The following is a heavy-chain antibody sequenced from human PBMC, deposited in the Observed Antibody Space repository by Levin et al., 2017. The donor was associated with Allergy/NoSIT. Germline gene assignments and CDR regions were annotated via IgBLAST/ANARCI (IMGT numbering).Heavy chain of an antibody. CDR2: IWNDGSTK. CDR3: ARVACSGGTCYSSAFDI. J-gene: IGHJ3*02. Sequence: PGGSLRLSCAASGFTFSSFGIHWVRQAPGKGLEWVAVIWNDGSTKDYADSVKGRFTVSRDSSKNTVYLQMNSLRAEDTAVYYCARVACSGGTCYSSAFDIWGQGTMVTVSS. CDR1: GFTFSSFG. D-gene: IGHD2-15*01. V-gene: IGHV3-33*01.